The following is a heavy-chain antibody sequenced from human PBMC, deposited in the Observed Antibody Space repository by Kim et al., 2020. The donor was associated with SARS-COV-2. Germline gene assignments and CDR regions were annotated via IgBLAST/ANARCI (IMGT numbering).Heavy chain of an antibody. Sequence: GGSLRLSCAASGFTFSDYYMSWIRQAPGKGLEWVSYISSSSSYTNYADSVKGRFTISRDNAKNSLYLQMNSLRAEDTAVYYCARAIENDLRFDLWGRGTLVTVSS. D-gene: IGHD4-17*01. J-gene: IGHJ2*01. V-gene: IGHV3-11*06. CDR2: ISSSSSYT. CDR1: GFTFSDYY. CDR3: ARAIENDLRFDL.